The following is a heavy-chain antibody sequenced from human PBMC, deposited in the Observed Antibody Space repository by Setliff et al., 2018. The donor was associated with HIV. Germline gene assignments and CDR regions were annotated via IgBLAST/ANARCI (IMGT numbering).Heavy chain of an antibody. D-gene: IGHD3-10*01. J-gene: IGHJ4*02. CDR3: ARESQTGTGSYLA. V-gene: IGHV1-46*01. Sequence: ASVKVSCKTSGYTFTSYYVNWVRQAPGQGLEWMGIINCENGDTTYAQNSKDRATVTRDTSTSTVYMDLSSLRPEDTAVYYCARESQTGTGSYLAWGQGTLVTVSS. CDR1: GYTFTSYY. CDR2: INCENGDT.